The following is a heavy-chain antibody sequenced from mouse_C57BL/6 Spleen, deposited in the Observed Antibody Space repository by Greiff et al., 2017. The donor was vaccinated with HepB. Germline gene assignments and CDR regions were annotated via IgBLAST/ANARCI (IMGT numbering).Heavy chain of an antibody. Sequence: VQLQQPGAELVMPGASVKLSCKASGYTFTSYWMHWVKQRPGQGLEWIGEIDPSDSYTNYNQKFKGKSTLTVDKSSSTAYMQLSSLTSEDSAVYYCARGDDYPFDYWGQGTTLTVSS. CDR3: ARGDDYPFDY. CDR2: IDPSDSYT. D-gene: IGHD2-4*01. V-gene: IGHV1-69*01. CDR1: GYTFTSYW. J-gene: IGHJ2*01.